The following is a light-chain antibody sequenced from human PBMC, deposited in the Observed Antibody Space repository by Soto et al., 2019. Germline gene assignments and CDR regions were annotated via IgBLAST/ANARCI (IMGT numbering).Light chain of an antibody. CDR3: SSDTNTKSDV. V-gene: IGLV2-14*03. CDR1: SSDVGAYNY. J-gene: IGLJ1*01. Sequence: QSALTQPASVSGSPGQSITISCTGTSSDVGAYNYVSWYQQHPGKVPKLMIYDVSNRPSGVSNRFSGSKSGNTASLTLSGLQAEDEADYYCSSDTNTKSDVFGTGTKLTVL. CDR2: DVS.